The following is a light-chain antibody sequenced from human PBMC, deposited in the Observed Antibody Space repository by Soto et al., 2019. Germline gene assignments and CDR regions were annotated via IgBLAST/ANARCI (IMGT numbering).Light chain of an antibody. J-gene: IGKJ1*01. CDR1: QSVSSSY. CDR2: VAS. CDR3: QQYGSSSWT. V-gene: IGKV3-20*01. Sequence: EIVLTQSPGTLSLSPGERATLSCRASQSVSSSYLAWYQQKPGQAPRLLIYVASSRATGIPDRFSGSGSGTDFTLTISRVEPEDFAVYYCQQYGSSSWTFGQGPKVEIK.